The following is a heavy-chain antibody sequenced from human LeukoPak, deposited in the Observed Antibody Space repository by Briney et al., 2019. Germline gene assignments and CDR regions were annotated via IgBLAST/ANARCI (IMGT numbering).Heavy chain of an antibody. CDR3: AKVPRYEPHFDY. V-gene: IGHV3-23*01. CDR2: ISGSGGST. Sequence: GGSLRLSCAASGFTFRSYAMSWVRQAPGKGLEWVSAISGSGGSTYYADSVEGRFTISRDNSKNTLYLQMNSLRAEDTAVYYCAKVPRYEPHFDYWGQGTLVTVSS. D-gene: IGHD3-9*01. J-gene: IGHJ4*01. CDR1: GFTFRSYA.